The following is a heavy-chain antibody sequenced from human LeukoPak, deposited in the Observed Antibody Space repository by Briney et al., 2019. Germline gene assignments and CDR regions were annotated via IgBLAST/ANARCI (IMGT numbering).Heavy chain of an antibody. V-gene: IGHV3-30*04. CDR2: ISYDGSNK. CDR1: GFTFSSYA. J-gene: IGHJ3*02. Sequence: GRSLRLSCAASGFTFSSYAMHWVRQAPGKELEWVAVISYDGSNKDYADSVKGRFTISRDNSKNTLYLQMNSLRAEDTAVYSCARGSSSCYGDAFDIWGQGTMVTVSS. D-gene: IGHD6-13*01. CDR3: ARGSSSCYGDAFDI.